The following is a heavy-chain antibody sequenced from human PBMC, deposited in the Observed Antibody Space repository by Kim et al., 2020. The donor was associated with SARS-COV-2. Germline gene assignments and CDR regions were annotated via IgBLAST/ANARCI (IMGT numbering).Heavy chain of an antibody. CDR3: ARGPVGVNGGKSDI. V-gene: IGHV3-7*01. J-gene: IGHJ3*02. D-gene: IGHD3-3*01. CDR2: INQDESKK. CDR1: GFTLSTYW. Sequence: GGSLRLSCAASGFTLSTYWMNWVRQAPGKGLEWVANINQDESKKYYVDSVKGRLTISRDNAKNSLYLQMDSLSAEDTAIYYCARGPVGVNGGKSDIWGQGTGVTVSS.